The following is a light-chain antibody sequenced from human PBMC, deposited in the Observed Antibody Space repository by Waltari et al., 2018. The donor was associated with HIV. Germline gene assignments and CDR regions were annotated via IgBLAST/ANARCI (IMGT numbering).Light chain of an antibody. CDR1: SSDVWSYNL. J-gene: IGLJ2*01. V-gene: IGLV2-23*02. CDR2: EVS. CDR3: CSYASTTDTYVV. Sequence: QSALTQPASVSGSPGQSITISCTGNSSDVWSYNLVSWYQQHPGKAPKLIIYEVSKRPSGVSNRFSGSKSGSTASLTISGLQPEDEADYCCCSYASTTDTYVVFGGGTKLTVL.